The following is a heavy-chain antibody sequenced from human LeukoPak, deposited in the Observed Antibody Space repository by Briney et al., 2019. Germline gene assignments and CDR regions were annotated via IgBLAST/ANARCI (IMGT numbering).Heavy chain of an antibody. CDR2: INHSGST. D-gene: IGHD2-2*01. CDR3: ARVGYCRSTSCYYYGMDV. V-gene: IGHV4-34*01. J-gene: IGHJ6*02. CDR1: GGSFSGYY. Sequence: SETLSLTCAVYGGSFSGYYWSWIRQPPGKGLEWIGEINHSGSTNYNPSLKSRVTISVDTSKNQVSLKLSSVTAADTAVYYCARVGYCRSTSCYYYGMDVWGQGTTVTVSS.